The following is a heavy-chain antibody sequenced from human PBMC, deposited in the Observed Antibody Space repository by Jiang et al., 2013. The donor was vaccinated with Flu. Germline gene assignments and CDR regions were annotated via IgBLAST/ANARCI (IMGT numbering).Heavy chain of an antibody. V-gene: IGHV4-31*01. Sequence: LLKPSQTLSLTCTVSGGSISSGGYYWSWIRQHPGKGLEWIGYIYYSGSTYYNPSLKSLVTISVDTSKNQFSLKLSSVTAADTAVYYCARAERITMVRGVIINAFDIWGQGTMVTVSS. J-gene: IGHJ3*02. CDR2: IYYSGST. CDR1: GGSISSGGYY. D-gene: IGHD3-10*01. CDR3: ARAERITMVRGVIINAFDI.